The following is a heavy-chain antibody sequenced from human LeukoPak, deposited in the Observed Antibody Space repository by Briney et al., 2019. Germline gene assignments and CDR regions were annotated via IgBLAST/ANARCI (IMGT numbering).Heavy chain of an antibody. D-gene: IGHD3-10*01. CDR3: AVAYGAENEDYAMDV. CDR1: GYTFTAYF. CDR2: INPNSGGT. V-gene: IGHV1-2*06. Sequence: ASVKVSCKASGYTFTAYFMYWVRQAPGQGLEWMGRINPNSGGTNYAQKFQGRVTMTRDTSISTAYMELSSLRSDDTAVYYCAVAYGAENEDYAMDVWGQGTTVIVSS. J-gene: IGHJ6*02.